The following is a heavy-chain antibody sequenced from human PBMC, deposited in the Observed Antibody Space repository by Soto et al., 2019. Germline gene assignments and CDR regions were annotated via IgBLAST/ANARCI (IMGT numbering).Heavy chain of an antibody. J-gene: IGHJ2*01. CDR2: ISGSGGST. V-gene: IGHV3-23*01. CDR1: GFTFSSYA. CDR3: AKVLVEWELRGYWYFDL. D-gene: IGHD1-26*01. Sequence: GGSLRLSCAASGFTFSSYAMSWVRQAPGKGLEWVSAISGSGGSTYYADSVKGRFTISRDNSKNTLYLQMNSLRAEDTAVYYCAKVLVEWELRGYWYFDLWGRGTLVTVSS.